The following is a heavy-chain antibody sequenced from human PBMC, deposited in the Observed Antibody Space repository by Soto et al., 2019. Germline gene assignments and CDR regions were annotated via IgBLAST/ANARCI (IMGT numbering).Heavy chain of an antibody. D-gene: IGHD3-10*01. CDR3: ARRVVRGVSFDY. Sequence: QVQLQESGPGLVKPSQTLSLTCTVSGGSISSGDYYWSWIRQHPGKGLEWIGHMYYSGSTHHNPSLRGRVTISVDTSKNQFSLKLNSVTAADTAVYYCARRVVRGVSFDYWGQGTLVTVSS. CDR1: GGSISSGDYY. V-gene: IGHV4-31*03. CDR2: MYYSGST. J-gene: IGHJ4*02.